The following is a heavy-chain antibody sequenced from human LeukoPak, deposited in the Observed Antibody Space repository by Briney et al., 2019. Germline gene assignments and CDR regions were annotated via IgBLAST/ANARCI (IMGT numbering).Heavy chain of an antibody. CDR2: IFYSGST. J-gene: IGHJ4*02. CDR1: GGSISSSGYY. D-gene: IGHD3-10*01. V-gene: IGHV4-31*03. CDR3: ARGTYYSSSGSYYNLDQ. Sequence: PSQTLSLTCTVSGGSISSSGYYWTWIRQHPGKGLEWLGYIFYSGSTYYNPSLKGRFTISLDTSKNQLSLKLSSVTAADTAVYYCARGTYYSSSGSYYNLDQWGQGTLVTGSS.